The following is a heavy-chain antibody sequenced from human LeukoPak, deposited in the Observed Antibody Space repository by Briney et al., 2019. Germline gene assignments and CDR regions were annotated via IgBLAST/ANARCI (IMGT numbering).Heavy chain of an antibody. D-gene: IGHD2-2*01. J-gene: IGHJ4*02. V-gene: IGHV3-33*01. Sequence: GGSLRLSCAASGLTFSSYGMHWVRQAPGKGLEWVAVMWYDGSNKYYTDSVKGRFTISRDDSENTLYLQMNSLRAEDTAVYYCARARESCTSTSCYLGGCGYWGQGTLVTVSS. CDR1: GLTFSSYG. CDR3: ARARESCTSTSCYLGGCGY. CDR2: MWYDGSNK.